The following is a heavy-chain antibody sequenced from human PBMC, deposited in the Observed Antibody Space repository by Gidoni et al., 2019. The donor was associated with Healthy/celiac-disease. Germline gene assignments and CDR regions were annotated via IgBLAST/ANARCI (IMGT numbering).Heavy chain of an antibody. CDR1: GGTFRSYA. CDR3: ARAADGTGLFKGNWFDP. D-gene: IGHD6-13*01. V-gene: IGHV1-69*06. Sequence: QVQLVQSGAAVKKPGSSVKVSCKASGGTFRSYAISWVRQAPGQGLEWMGGIIPIFGTANYAQKFQGRVTITADKSTSTAYMELSSLRSEDTAVYYCARAADGTGLFKGNWFDPWGQGTLVTVSS. CDR2: IIPIFGTA. J-gene: IGHJ5*02.